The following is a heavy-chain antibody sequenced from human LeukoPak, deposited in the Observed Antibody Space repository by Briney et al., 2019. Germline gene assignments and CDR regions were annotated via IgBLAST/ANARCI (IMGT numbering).Heavy chain of an antibody. CDR3: TRDYDILTGPEWFDP. V-gene: IGHV3-49*04. D-gene: IGHD3-9*01. J-gene: IGHJ5*02. CDR2: IRSKAYGGAN. Sequence: GGSLRLSCTAPGFTFGDYAMSWVRQAPGKGLEWEGFIRSKAYGGANEYAASVKGRFTISRDDSKSIAYLQMNSLKTEDTAVYYCTRDYDILTGPEWFDPWGQGTLVTVSS. CDR1: GFTFGDYA.